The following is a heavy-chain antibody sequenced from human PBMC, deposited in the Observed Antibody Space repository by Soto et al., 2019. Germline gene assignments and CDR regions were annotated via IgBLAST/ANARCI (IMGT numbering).Heavy chain of an antibody. J-gene: IGHJ3*02. CDR3: AKDHGSGCDWLRVGDASDI. D-gene: IGHD5-12*01. V-gene: IGHV3-30*18. CDR1: GFTFSSYG. CDR2: ISYDGSNK. Sequence: QVPLVESGGGVVQPGRSLRLSCAASGFTFSSYGMHWVRQAPGKGLEWVAVISYDGSNKYYADSVKGRFTISRDTSKNTLYLQKNSLRAEDTAMYYCAKDHGSGCDWLRVGDASDIWGQGTMVTVSS.